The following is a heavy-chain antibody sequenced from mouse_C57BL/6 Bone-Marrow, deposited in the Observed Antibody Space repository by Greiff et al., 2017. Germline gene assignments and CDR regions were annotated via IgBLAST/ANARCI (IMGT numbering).Heavy chain of an antibody. CDR1: GYTFTSYW. CDR3: ARRSPTLFAY. CDR2: IYPSDSET. Sequence: QVQLQQPGAELVRPGSSVKLSCKASGYTFTSYWMDWVKQRPGQGLEWIGNIYPSDSETHYNQKFKDKATLTVDKSSSTAYMQLSSLTSGDSAVYYCARRSPTLFAYWGQGTLVTVSA. V-gene: IGHV1-61*01. J-gene: IGHJ3*01.